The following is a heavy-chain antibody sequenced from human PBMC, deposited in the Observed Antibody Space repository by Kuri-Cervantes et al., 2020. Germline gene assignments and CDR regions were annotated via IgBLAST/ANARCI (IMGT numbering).Heavy chain of an antibody. CDR3: ASEGAAMIGGYSDY. D-gene: IGHD5-12*01. CDR2: INPNGGGT. Sequence: ASVKVSCKASGYTFTGYYMHWVRQAPGQGLEWMGWINPNGGGTNYAQKFQGRVTMTRDTSISTAYMELSRLRSDDTAVYYCASEGAAMIGGYSDYWGQGTLVTVSS. J-gene: IGHJ4*02. CDR1: GYTFTGYY. V-gene: IGHV1-2*02.